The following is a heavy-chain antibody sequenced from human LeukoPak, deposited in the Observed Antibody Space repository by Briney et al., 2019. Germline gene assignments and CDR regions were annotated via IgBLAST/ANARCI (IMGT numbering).Heavy chain of an antibody. V-gene: IGHV3-48*01. CDR2: VSSSGETT. CDR3: ARVLHKRNYDSSTYYGY. J-gene: IGHJ4*02. Sequence: PGGSLRLSCAGSGFSFSTYGMTWVRQAPGKGLEWVSSVSSSGETTYYADSVKGRFTISRDNAKNSLYLQMNSLRAEDTAVYYCARVLHKRNYDSSTYYGYWGQGTLVTVSS. CDR1: GFSFSTYG. D-gene: IGHD3-22*01.